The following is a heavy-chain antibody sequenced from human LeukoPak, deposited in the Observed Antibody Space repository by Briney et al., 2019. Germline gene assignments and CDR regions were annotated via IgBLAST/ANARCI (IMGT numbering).Heavy chain of an antibody. CDR1: GGSISSYY. Sequence: ETLSLTCTVSGGSISSYYWSWVRQAPGKGLEWVSAISGSGGSTYYADSVKGRFTISRDNSKNTLYLQMNSLRAEDTAVYYCAKDRPAAIFWGQGTLVTVSS. J-gene: IGHJ4*02. CDR2: ISGSGGST. D-gene: IGHD2-2*01. CDR3: AKDRPAAIF. V-gene: IGHV3-23*01.